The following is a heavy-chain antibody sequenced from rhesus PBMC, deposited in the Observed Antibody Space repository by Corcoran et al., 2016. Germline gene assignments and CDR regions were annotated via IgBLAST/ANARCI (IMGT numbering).Heavy chain of an antibody. Sequence: EVQLVESGGGLAKPGGSLRLACAASGYTFRDYYLPWVRWVSRIINGGGSTWYADSVKGRFTISRENTKNTLYLQMNSLRAEDTAVYYCARDPCTGSGCLDAFDYWGQGVLVTVSS. V-gene: IGHV3-178*01. J-gene: IGHJ4*01. CDR1: GYTFRDYY. CDR2: IINGGGST. CDR3: ARDPCTGSGCLDAFDY. D-gene: IGHD2-21*01.